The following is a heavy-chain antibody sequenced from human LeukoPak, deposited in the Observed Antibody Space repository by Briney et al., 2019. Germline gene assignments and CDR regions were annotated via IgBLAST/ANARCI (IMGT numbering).Heavy chain of an antibody. CDR1: GFTFSNYW. V-gene: IGHV3-7*03. J-gene: IGHJ6*02. Sequence: PGGSLRLSCAASGFTFSNYWMTWVRQAPEKGLEWVANIKQDGSEKYYVDSVKGRFTISRDNAKNSLYLEMNSLRAEDTAVYYCARDQLGPGVVWGQGTTVTVSS. D-gene: IGHD6-13*01. CDR2: IKQDGSEK. CDR3: ARDQLGPGVV.